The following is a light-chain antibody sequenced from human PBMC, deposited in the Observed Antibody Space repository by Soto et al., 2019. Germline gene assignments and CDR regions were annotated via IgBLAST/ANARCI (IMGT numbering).Light chain of an antibody. CDR2: DAS. J-gene: IGKJ5*01. CDR3: QQRSNWIT. Sequence: EIVMTQSPATLSVSPGERATLSCRASQSVSRYLAWYQQKPGQAPRLLIYDASYSATGIPARFSGSGSGTDFTLTISSLEPEDFAVYYCQQRSNWITFGQGTRLEIK. CDR1: QSVSRY. V-gene: IGKV3-11*01.